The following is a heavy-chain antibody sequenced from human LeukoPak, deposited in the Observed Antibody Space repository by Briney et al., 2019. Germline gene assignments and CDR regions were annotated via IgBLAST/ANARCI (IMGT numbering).Heavy chain of an antibody. CDR3: ARGSGWSVPRYYFDY. CDR1: GGSISSGGYY. Sequence: PSETLSLTCTVSGGSISSGGYYWSWIRQPPGKGLEWIGYIYHSGSTYYNPSLKSRVTISVDTSKNQFSLKLSSVTAADTAVYYCARGSGWSVPRYYFDYWGQGTLVTVSS. D-gene: IGHD6-19*01. V-gene: IGHV4-30-2*05. J-gene: IGHJ4*02. CDR2: IYHSGST.